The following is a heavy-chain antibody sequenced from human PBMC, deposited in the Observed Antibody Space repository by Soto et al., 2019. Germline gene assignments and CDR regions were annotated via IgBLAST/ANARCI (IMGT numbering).Heavy chain of an antibody. CDR2: IKQDGSEK. D-gene: IGHD5-12*01. V-gene: IGHV3-7*05. Sequence: GGSLRLSCAASGFTFSSYWMSWVRQAPGKGLEWVANIKQDGSEKYYVDSVKGRFTISRDNAKNSLYLQMNSLRAEDTAVYYCARGGSRHLRDGYNPFDYWGQGTLVTVSS. CDR3: ARGGSRHLRDGYNPFDY. J-gene: IGHJ4*02. CDR1: GFTFSSYW.